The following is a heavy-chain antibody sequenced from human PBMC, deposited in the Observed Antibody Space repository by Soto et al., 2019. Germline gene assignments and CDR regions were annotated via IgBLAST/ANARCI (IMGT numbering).Heavy chain of an antibody. CDR2: THDSGII. CDR3: ARTGYGDHFDY. J-gene: IGHJ4*02. D-gene: IGHD5-18*01. Sequence: QVQLQESGPGLVKPSETLSLTCTVSGGSMSHYHWCWIRQSPGKGLEFIGYTHDSGIINYNPSLMSRVAISLDTSKNQFSLKLTSVTAAHTALYYCARTGYGDHFDYWGRGTLVTVSS. CDR1: GGSMSHYH. V-gene: IGHV4-59*01.